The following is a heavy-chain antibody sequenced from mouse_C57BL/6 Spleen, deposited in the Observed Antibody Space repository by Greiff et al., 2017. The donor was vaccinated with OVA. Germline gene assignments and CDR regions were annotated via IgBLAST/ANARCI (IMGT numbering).Heavy chain of an antibody. CDR2: ISYDGSN. V-gene: IGHV3-6*01. Sequence: DVQLQESGPGLVKPSQSLSLTCSVTGYSITSGYYWNWIRQFPGNKLEWMGYISYDGSNNYNPSLKNRISITRDTSKNQFFLKLNSVTTEDTATYYCARGELGWFAYWGQGTLVTVSA. J-gene: IGHJ3*01. D-gene: IGHD4-1*01. CDR3: ARGELGWFAY. CDR1: GYSITSGYY.